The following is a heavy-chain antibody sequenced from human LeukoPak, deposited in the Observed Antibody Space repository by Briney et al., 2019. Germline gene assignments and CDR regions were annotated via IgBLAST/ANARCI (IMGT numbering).Heavy chain of an antibody. CDR1: GGSVSSSNW. CDR2: ASHSGST. V-gene: IGHV4-4*02. Sequence: SETLSLTCAVSGGSVSSSNWWSWVRQPPGKGLEWIGEASHSGSTNYNPSLESRVTISVDKSENLFSLKLSSVTAADTAVYFCARVTATTPFDYWGQGTLVTVSS. D-gene: IGHD1-1*01. CDR3: ARVTATTPFDY. J-gene: IGHJ4*02.